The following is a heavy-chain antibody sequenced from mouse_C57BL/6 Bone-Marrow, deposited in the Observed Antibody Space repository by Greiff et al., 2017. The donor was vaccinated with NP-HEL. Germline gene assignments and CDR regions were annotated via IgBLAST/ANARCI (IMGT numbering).Heavy chain of an antibody. CDR1: GFTFTDYY. CDR2: IRNKANGYKT. CDR3: ARSNSFDY. J-gene: IGHJ2*01. V-gene: IGHV7-3*01. Sequence: EVHLVESGGGLVQPGGSLSLSCAASGFTFTDYYMSWVRQPPGKALEWLGFIRNKANGYKTEYSASVQGRFTIARDNSQSILYLQMNALRAEDSATYYCARSNSFDYWGQGTTLTVSS.